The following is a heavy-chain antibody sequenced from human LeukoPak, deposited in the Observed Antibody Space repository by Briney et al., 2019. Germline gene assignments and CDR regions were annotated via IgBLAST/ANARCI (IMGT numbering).Heavy chain of an antibody. Sequence: GGSLRLSCAASGFTFGSYWMHWVRQAPGKGLVWVSRINSDGSTTNYADSVKGRFTISRDNAKNTLYLQMNSLRAEDTAVYYCARGRGSGNWGAFDIWGQGTMVTVSS. D-gene: IGHD4-23*01. J-gene: IGHJ3*02. CDR2: INSDGSTT. V-gene: IGHV3-74*01. CDR1: GFTFGSYW. CDR3: ARGRGSGNWGAFDI.